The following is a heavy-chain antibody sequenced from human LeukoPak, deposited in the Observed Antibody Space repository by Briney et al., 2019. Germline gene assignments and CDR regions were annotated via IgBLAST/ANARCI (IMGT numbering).Heavy chain of an antibody. CDR1: GFTFSSYA. V-gene: IGHV3-30-3*01. D-gene: IGHD3-3*01. Sequence: PGGSLRLSCAASGFTFSSYAMHWVRQAPGKGLEWVAVISYDGSNKYYADSVKGRFTISRDNSKSTLYLQMNSLRAEDTAVYYCARVRFLEWLFLPLDYWGQGTLVTVSS. CDR2: ISYDGSNK. CDR3: ARVRFLEWLFLPLDY. J-gene: IGHJ4*02.